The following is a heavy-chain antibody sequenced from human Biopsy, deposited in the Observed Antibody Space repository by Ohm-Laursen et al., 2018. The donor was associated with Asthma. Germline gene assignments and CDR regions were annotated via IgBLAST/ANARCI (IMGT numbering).Heavy chain of an antibody. CDR1: GFTFDDYA. V-gene: IGHV3-9*01. CDR2: ISWNSGSI. D-gene: IGHD1-26*01. Sequence: SPRLSCAASGFTFDDYAMHWVRQAPGKGLEWVSGISWNSGSIGYADSVKGRFTISRDNAKNSLYLQMNSLRAEDTALYYCAKGEWELLEANFDYWGQGTLVTVSS. J-gene: IGHJ4*02. CDR3: AKGEWELLEANFDY.